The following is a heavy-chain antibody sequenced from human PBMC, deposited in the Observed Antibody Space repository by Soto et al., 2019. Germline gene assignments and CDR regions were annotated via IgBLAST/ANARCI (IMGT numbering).Heavy chain of an antibody. Sequence: KPSETLSLTCIVSGGSVSSGSYYWSWIRQPPGKGLEWIGYIYYSGSTNYNPSLKSRVTISVDTSKNQFSLKLSSVTAADTAVYYCARYSGSYRSTNWFDPWCKGTLVTVSS. V-gene: IGHV4-61*01. D-gene: IGHD1-26*01. CDR3: ARYSGSYRSTNWFDP. CDR2: IYYSGST. J-gene: IGHJ5*02. CDR1: GGSVSSGSYY.